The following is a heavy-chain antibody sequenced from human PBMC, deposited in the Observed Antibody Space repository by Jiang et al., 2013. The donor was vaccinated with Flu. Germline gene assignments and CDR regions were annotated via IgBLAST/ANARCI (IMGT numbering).Heavy chain of an antibody. J-gene: IGHJ4*02. Sequence: SGAEVKKPGASVKVSCKASGYTLSGFDMHWVRQAPGQGLEWMGWINPHSGATNYAQKFQGRVTMTRDTSIDTAYMELTNLRSDDTAIYYCARDRSPASWNYIQGPSENWDQGTRVTVSS. CDR1: GYTLSGFD. V-gene: IGHV1-2*02. CDR3: ARDRSPASWNYIQGPSEN. D-gene: IGHD1-7*01. CDR2: INPHSGAT.